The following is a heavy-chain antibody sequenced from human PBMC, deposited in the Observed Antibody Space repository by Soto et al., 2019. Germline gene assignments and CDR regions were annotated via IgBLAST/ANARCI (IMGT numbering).Heavy chain of an antibody. Sequence: ASVKVSCKASGYPFTSYDINWVRQATGQGLEWMGWMNPNSGNTGYAQKFQGRVTMTRNTSISTAYMELSSLRSEDTAVYYCARGLVTVLMVYAIPEYFQHWGQGTLVTVSS. J-gene: IGHJ1*01. CDR3: ARGLVTVLMVYAIPEYFQH. CDR2: MNPNSGNT. CDR1: GYPFTSYD. D-gene: IGHD2-8*01. V-gene: IGHV1-8*01.